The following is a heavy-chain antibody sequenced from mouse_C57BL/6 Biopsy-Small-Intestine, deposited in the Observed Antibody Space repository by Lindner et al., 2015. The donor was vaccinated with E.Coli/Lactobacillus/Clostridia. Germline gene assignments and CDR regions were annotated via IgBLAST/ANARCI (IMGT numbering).Heavy chain of an antibody. CDR1: GYTFTSYG. CDR3: ARRPRNYYFDF. Sequence: VQLQESGAELTRPRASVKLSCRASGYTFTSYGINWVKQRPGKGLEWIGRIYPGGGDTTFNGKFKGKATLTADMSSSTAYMQLTSLTSEDSAVYFCARRPRNYYFDFWGQGTTLTVSS. V-gene: IGHV1-81*01. CDR2: IYPGGGDT. J-gene: IGHJ2*01.